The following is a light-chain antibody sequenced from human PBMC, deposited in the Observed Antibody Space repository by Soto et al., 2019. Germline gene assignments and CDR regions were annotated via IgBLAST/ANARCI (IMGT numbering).Light chain of an antibody. Sequence: EIVMTQSPATLSVSPGERATLSCRASQSVSINLAWYQQKPGQAPRLLIYGASTRATGIPARFSGSGSGTEFTLTISSLQSEDFAVYYCQHYNNWPPWTFGRGTQVEIK. J-gene: IGKJ1*01. CDR3: QHYNNWPPWT. V-gene: IGKV3-15*01. CDR2: GAS. CDR1: QSVSIN.